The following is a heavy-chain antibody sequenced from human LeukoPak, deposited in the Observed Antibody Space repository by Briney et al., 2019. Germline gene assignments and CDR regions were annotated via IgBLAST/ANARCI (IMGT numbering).Heavy chain of an antibody. CDR1: GGSISSYY. CDR2: IYYSGNT. J-gene: IGHJ6*02. CDR3: ARNNYYGMDV. V-gene: IGHV4-59*01. D-gene: IGHD1/OR15-1a*01. Sequence: SETLSLTCPVSGGSISSYYWSWIRQPPGKGLEWIGYIYYSGNTNYNPSLKSRVTTSVDTSKNQFSLKLSSVTAADTAVYYCARNNYYGMDVWGRGTTVTVSS.